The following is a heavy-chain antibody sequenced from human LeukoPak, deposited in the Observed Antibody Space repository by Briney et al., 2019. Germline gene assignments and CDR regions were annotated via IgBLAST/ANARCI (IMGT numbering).Heavy chain of an antibody. CDR2: IYASGTT. CDR1: GGSISSYY. J-gene: IGHJ6*03. V-gene: IGHV4-4*07. CDR3: ARDSPYYYYYYMDV. Sequence: PSETLSLTCTVSGGSISSYYWSWIRQLAGKGLEWIGRIYASGTTNYNPSLKSRVTISEDKSKNQFSLKLTSVTAADTAVYYCARDSPYYYYYYMDVWGKGTTVTVSS.